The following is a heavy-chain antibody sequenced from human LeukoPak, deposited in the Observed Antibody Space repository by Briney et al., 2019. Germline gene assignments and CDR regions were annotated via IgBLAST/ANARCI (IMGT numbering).Heavy chain of an antibody. J-gene: IGHJ6*03. CDR3: ARGPPAAGRWVYYMDV. CDR1: GYTLTELS. CDR2: FDPEDGET. V-gene: IGHV1-24*01. D-gene: IGHD6-13*01. Sequence: ASVKVSCKVSGYTLTELSMHWVRQAPGKGLEWMGGFDPEDGETIYAQKFQGRVTMTEDTSTDTAYVELSSLRSEDTAVYYCARGPPAAGRWVYYMDVWGKGTTVTVSS.